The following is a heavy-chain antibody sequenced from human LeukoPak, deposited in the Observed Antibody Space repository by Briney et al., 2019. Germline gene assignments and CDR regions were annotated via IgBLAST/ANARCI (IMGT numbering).Heavy chain of an antibody. D-gene: IGHD3-22*01. CDR3: AAGTGLAMIGTY. CDR2: MNPNSGNT. V-gene: IGHV1-8*01. J-gene: IGHJ4*02. Sequence: GESLKISCKASGYTFTSYDINWVRQATGQGLEWMGWMNPNSGNTGYAQKFQGRVTMTRNTSISTAYMELSSLRSEDTAVYYCAAGTGLAMIGTYWGQGTLVTVSS. CDR1: GYTFTSYD.